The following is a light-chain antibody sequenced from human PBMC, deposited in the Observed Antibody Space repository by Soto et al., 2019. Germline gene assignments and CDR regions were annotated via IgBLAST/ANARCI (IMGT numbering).Light chain of an antibody. CDR3: QQYDASVLT. V-gene: IGKV3-20*01. J-gene: IGKJ4*01. CDR1: EIVTGAW. Sequence: EIVLMQSPGTLSLSPGERATLSCRASEIVTGAWLTWYQQKPDQAPRLLIYGASRRATGIPDRFSGSGSGTDFTLTISRLEPEDSVVYYWQQYDASVLTFGGGTKVEIK. CDR2: GAS.